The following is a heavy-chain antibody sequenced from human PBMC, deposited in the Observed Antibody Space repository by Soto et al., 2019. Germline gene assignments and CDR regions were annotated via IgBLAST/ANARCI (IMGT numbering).Heavy chain of an antibody. V-gene: IGHV3-30*03. CDR3: GAGQYFSDY. Sequence: QVQLVESGGGVVQPERSLRLSCAASGFTFSSYGMHWVRQAPGKGLEWVALISYDGSDKYYADSVKGRFTISKDNSKNTLYLQMNSLGVEDTAVYYCGAGQYFSDYWGQGTLVTVSS. J-gene: IGHJ4*02. CDR1: GFTFSSYG. D-gene: IGHD6-13*01. CDR2: ISYDGSDK.